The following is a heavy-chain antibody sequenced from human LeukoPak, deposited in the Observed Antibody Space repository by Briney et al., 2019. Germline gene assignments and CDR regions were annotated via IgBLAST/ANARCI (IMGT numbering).Heavy chain of an antibody. J-gene: IGHJ4*01. D-gene: IGHD1-1*01. CDR2: IAAYNGNR. CDR3: ARDNDKVVDH. V-gene: IGHV1-18*01. Sequence: ASVTVSCTTSGYTFSNYGISWVRQAPGQGLEWMGWIAAYNGNRLYAQRFQGRITLTTDTSTSTSYMELRSLEYDDTAIYYCARDNDKVVDHWGQGTLVTVSS. CDR1: GYTFSNYG.